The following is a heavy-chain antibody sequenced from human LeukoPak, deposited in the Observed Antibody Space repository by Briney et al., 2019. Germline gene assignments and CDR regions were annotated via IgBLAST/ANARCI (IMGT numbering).Heavy chain of an antibody. CDR2: VHYSGTT. J-gene: IGHJ4*02. Sequence: SETLSLTCTVSDGSITNDWSWVRQPPGKGLEFIGHVHYSGTTNYNPSLRSRVTISIDTSKKHFFLKLKSVTAADTAVYYCATGYGDFRVEGRYFYSWGQGTLVTVSS. V-gene: IGHV4-59*01. CDR3: ATGYGDFRVEGRYFYS. D-gene: IGHD4-17*01. CDR1: DGSITND.